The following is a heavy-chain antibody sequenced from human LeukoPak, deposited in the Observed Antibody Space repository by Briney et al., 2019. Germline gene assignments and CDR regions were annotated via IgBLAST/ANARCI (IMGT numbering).Heavy chain of an antibody. Sequence: ASVKVSCKASGYTFTSYGISWVRQAPGQGLEWMGWISAYNGNTNYAQKLQGRVTMTTDTSTSTVYMELRSLRSDDTAVYYCARSGYDSSEDYWGQGTLVTVSS. CDR3: ARSGYDSSEDY. J-gene: IGHJ4*02. V-gene: IGHV1-18*01. CDR2: ISAYNGNT. D-gene: IGHD3-22*01. CDR1: GYTFTSYG.